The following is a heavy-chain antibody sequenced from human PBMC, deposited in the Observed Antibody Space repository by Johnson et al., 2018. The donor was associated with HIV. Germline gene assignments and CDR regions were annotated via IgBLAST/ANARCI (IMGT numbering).Heavy chain of an antibody. J-gene: IGHJ3*02. CDR2: IRYDGDNK. Sequence: QVQLVESGGGVVQPGGSLRLSCAASGFIFSSYGMHWVRQAPGKGPEWVSYIRYDGDNKYYVDSVKGRLTISRDNSKNMLYLQLNSLSPEDTAMFYCANYDIWGQGTMVTVSS. CDR3: ANYDI. CDR1: GFIFSSYG. V-gene: IGHV3-30*02.